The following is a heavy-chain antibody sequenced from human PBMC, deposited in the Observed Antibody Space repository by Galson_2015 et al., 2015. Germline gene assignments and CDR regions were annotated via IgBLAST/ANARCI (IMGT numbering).Heavy chain of an antibody. Sequence: SLRLSCAASGFTFSSYAMSWVRQAPGKGLEWVSAISGSGGSTYYADSVKGRFTISRDNSKNTLYLQMNSLRAEDTAVYYCARPRGYSYGLGYFDLWGRGTLVTVSS. V-gene: IGHV3-23*01. CDR2: ISGSGGST. CDR3: ARPRGYSYGLGYFDL. J-gene: IGHJ2*01. CDR1: GFTFSSYA. D-gene: IGHD5-18*01.